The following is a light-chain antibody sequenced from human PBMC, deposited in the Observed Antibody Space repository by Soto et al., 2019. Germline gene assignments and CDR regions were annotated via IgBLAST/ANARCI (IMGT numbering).Light chain of an antibody. CDR2: DAS. Sequence: DIQMTQSPSTLSASVGDRVTITCRASQSISSWLAWYQQKPGKAPKLLIYDASSLESGVPSRFSGSGSGTEFTLTISSLQPDDFATYYCQLYNSYGTFGQGTKVEIK. V-gene: IGKV1-5*01. J-gene: IGKJ1*01. CDR1: QSISSW. CDR3: QLYNSYGT.